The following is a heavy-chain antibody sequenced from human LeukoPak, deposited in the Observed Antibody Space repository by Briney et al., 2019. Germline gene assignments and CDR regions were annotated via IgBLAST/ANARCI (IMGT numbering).Heavy chain of an antibody. V-gene: IGHV4-61*02. J-gene: IGHJ5*02. CDR3: ARVFDL. CDR1: GGSMSSGSYY. Sequence: PSETLSLTYTVSGGSMSSGSYYWNWIRQPAGKGLEWIGRIYTSGSTNYSPSLKSRVTISVDTSKNHFSLKLSSVTAADTAVYYCARVFDLWGQGTLVTVSS. CDR2: IYTSGST.